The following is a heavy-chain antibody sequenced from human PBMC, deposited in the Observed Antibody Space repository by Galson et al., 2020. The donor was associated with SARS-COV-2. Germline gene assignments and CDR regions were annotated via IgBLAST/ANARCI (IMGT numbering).Heavy chain of an antibody. V-gene: IGHV4-31*03. D-gene: IGHD2-8*01. CDR1: GGSISSGGYY. Sequence: SETLSLTCTVSGGSISSGGYYWSWIRQHPGKGLEWIGYIYYSGSTYYNPSLKSRVTISVDTSKNQFSLKLSSVTAADTAVYYCARVSMLYWYYYGMDVWGQGTTVTVSS. J-gene: IGHJ6*02. CDR2: IYYSGST. CDR3: ARVSMLYWYYYGMDV.